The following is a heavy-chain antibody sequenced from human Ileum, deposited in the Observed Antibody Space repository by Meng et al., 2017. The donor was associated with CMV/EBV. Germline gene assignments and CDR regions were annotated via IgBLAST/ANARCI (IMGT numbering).Heavy chain of an antibody. Sequence: ISWVRQAPGQGLEWMGRIIPIFDIVNYAQKFQGRVTITADKSTSTAYMELSSLRSEDTAVYYCSTEGTGIVNCGSASCHRGDPGWFDPWGQGTLVTVSS. J-gene: IGHJ5*02. CDR2: IIPIFDIV. V-gene: IGHV1-69*04. CDR3: STEGTGIVNCGSASCHRGDPGWFDP. D-gene: IGHD2-2*02.